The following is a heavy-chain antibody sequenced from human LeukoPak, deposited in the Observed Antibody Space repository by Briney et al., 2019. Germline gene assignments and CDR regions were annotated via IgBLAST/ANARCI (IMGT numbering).Heavy chain of an antibody. V-gene: IGHV3-23*01. Sequence: GGSLRLSCAASGFTFSSYAMSWVRQAPGKGLEWVSAISGSGGSTYHADSVKGRFTISRDNSKNTLYLQMNSLRAEDTAVYYCAKDRGTYLEWLLPHYGMDVWGRGTTVTVSS. CDR1: GFTFSSYA. D-gene: IGHD3-3*01. CDR2: ISGSGGST. J-gene: IGHJ6*02. CDR3: AKDRGTYLEWLLPHYGMDV.